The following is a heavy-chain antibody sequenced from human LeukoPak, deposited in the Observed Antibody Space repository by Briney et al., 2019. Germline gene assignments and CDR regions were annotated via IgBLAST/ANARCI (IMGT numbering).Heavy chain of an antibody. CDR2: ISSSSITI. V-gene: IGHV3-48*01. CDR3: AREVTRRWDY. D-gene: IGHD4-11*01. J-gene: IGHJ4*02. Sequence: GGSLRLSCAASGFTFSSYSMNWVRQAPGKGLEWVSYISSSSITIYYADSVKGRFTISRDNAKNSLYLQMNSLRAEDTAVYYCAREVTRRWDYWGQGTLVTVSS. CDR1: GFTFSSYS.